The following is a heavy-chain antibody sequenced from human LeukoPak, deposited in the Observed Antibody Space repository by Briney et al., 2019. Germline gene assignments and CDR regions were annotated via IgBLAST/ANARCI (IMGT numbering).Heavy chain of an antibody. CDR2: ISGSGGST. V-gene: IGHV3-23*01. D-gene: IGHD3-3*01. CDR3: AKVRYDFCSGYDLYDY. J-gene: IGHJ4*02. Sequence: GGSLRLSCSASGFTFSSYAMSWVRQAPGKGLEWVSAISGSGGSTYYADSVKGRFTISRDNSKNTLYLQMNSLRAEDTAVYYCAKVRYDFCSGYDLYDYWGQGTLVTVSS. CDR1: GFTFSSYA.